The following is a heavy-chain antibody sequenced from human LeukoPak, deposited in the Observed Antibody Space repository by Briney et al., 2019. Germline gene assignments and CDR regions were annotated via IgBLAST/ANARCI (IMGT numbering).Heavy chain of an antibody. J-gene: IGHJ6*04. CDR3: AAEEAGGSYYGYYYYGMDV. Sequence: SVKVSCKASGGTFSSYAISWVRQAPGQGLEWMGGIIPIFGTANYAQKFQGRVTITADESTSTAYMELSSLRSEDTAVYYCAAEEAGGSYYGYYYYGMDVWGKGTTVTVSS. V-gene: IGHV1-69*01. CDR1: GGTFSSYA. CDR2: IIPIFGTA. D-gene: IGHD1-26*01.